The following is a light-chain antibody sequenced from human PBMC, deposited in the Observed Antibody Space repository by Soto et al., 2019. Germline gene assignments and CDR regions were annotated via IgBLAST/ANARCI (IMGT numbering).Light chain of an antibody. CDR3: SSYTSSTTYV. V-gene: IGLV2-14*01. Sequence: QSALTQPASVSGSPGQSITISCTGTSSGVGGYIYVSWYQQHPGKAPKLMIYDVSNRPSGVSNRFSGSKSGNTASLTISGLQAEDETDYHCSSYTSSTTYVFGTGTKLTVL. J-gene: IGLJ1*01. CDR2: DVS. CDR1: SSGVGGYIY.